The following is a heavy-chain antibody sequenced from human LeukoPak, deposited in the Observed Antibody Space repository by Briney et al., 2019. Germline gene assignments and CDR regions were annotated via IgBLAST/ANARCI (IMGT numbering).Heavy chain of an antibody. Sequence: GGSLRLSCAASGFTFSREWMSWVRQAPGKGLEWVANIKEDGSEKYYVDSVKGRFTISRDNAKNSLYLQMTSLSAEDTALYYCSGGGAFDMWGQGTVVTVSS. V-gene: IGHV3-7*01. CDR2: IKEDGSEK. J-gene: IGHJ3*02. D-gene: IGHD6-25*01. CDR3: SGGGAFDM. CDR1: GFTFSREW.